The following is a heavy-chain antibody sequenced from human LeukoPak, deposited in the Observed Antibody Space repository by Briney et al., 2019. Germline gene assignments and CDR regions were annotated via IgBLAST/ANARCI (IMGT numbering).Heavy chain of an antibody. D-gene: IGHD6-19*01. Sequence: SETLSLTCNVSGGSIGGHTFYWDWIRQPPGQGLEWIATIYYNGHTFYNPSLKSRVAISIDMSKSQFSLHLSSVTAADTAIYYCARLTALAGHRGAFDIGGPGTMVTVSS. CDR3: ARLTALAGHRGAFDI. CDR1: GGSIGGHTFY. V-gene: IGHV4-39*01. CDR2: IYYNGHT. J-gene: IGHJ3*02.